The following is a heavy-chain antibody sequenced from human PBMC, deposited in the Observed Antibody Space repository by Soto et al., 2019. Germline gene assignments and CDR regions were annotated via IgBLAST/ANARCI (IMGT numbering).Heavy chain of an antibody. CDR2: IYPGDSDT. V-gene: IGHV5-51*01. Sequence: GQSLKISCKGSGYRFTRYWIGWVRQMPGKGLEWMGIIYPGDSDTRYSPSFQGQVTISADKSISTAYLQWSSLKASDTAMYYCARTESGYYYGMDVWGQGTTVTVSS. CDR3: ARTESGYYYGMDV. D-gene: IGHD3-3*01. J-gene: IGHJ6*02. CDR1: GYRFTRYW.